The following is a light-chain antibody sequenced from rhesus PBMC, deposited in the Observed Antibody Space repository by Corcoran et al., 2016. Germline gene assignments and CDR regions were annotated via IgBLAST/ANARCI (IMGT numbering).Light chain of an antibody. V-gene: IGLV2S7*01. CDR1: SSDVGGYNY. J-gene: IGLJ1*01. Sequence: QAAPTQPPSVSGSPGQSVTLSCTGTSSDVGGYNYVSWYQQHPGKAPKLMIYGVSKRPSGVSDRISGSKSGNTASLTISGLQAEDEADYYCCSYTPSSTYIFGAGTRLTVL. CDR3: CSYTPSSTYI. CDR2: GVS.